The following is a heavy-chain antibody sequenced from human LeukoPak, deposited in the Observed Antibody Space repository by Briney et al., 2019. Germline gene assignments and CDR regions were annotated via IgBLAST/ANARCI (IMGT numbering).Heavy chain of an antibody. V-gene: IGHV1-18*01. D-gene: IGHD3-10*01. J-gene: IGHJ4*02. Sequence: ASVKVSCKASGYTFTSYGISWVRQAPGQGLEWMGWISAYNGNTNYARKLQGRVTMTTDTSTSTAYMELRSLRSDDTAVYYCARSTLWFGELSSLDYWGQGTLVTVSS. CDR1: GYTFTSYG. CDR3: ARSTLWFGELSSLDY. CDR2: ISAYNGNT.